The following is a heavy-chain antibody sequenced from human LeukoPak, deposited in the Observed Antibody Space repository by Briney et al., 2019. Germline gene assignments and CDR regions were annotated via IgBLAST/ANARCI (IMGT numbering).Heavy chain of an antibody. CDR2: IYHSGST. CDR1: GYSLSSGYY. D-gene: IGHD4-23*01. J-gene: IGHJ4*02. CDR3: ARHELRWAFAY. Sequence: SETLSLTCAVSGYSLSSGYYWGWIRHPPGKGLEWIGSIYHSGSTYYNPSLKSRVTISVDTSKHQFSLKLSSVTAADTAVYYCARHELRWAFAYWGQGTLVTVSS. V-gene: IGHV4-38-2*01.